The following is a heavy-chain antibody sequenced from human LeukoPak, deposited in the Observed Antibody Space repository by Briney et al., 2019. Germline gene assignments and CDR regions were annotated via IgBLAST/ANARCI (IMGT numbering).Heavy chain of an antibody. J-gene: IGHJ4*02. Sequence: PGGSLRLSCAASGFTFSSYWMHWVRQGPGKGLVWVSRIKSDGSATSYADSVKGRFTISRDNAKNTLYLQMNSLGAEDTAVYYCARGVDYDTSGPDHWGQRTLVTVSS. CDR2: IKSDGSAT. CDR3: ARGVDYDTSGPDH. CDR1: GFTFSSYW. V-gene: IGHV3-74*01. D-gene: IGHD3-22*01.